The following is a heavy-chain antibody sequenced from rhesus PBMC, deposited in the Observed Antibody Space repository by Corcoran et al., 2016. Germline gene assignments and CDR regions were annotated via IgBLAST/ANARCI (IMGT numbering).Heavy chain of an antibody. Sequence: QVQLQESGPAVVKPSETLSLTCAVSGGPIGSSNWWSWIRPSPGKGREWVGGIYGRGGSTEYNPSLKSRVTISKDTSKNQFSLKLSSVTATDTAVYYCAGPSKGYWGQGVLVTVSS. D-gene: IGHD2-15*01. CDR1: GGPIGSSNW. V-gene: IGHV4-93*01. CDR2: IYGRGGST. J-gene: IGHJ4*01. CDR3: AGPSKGY.